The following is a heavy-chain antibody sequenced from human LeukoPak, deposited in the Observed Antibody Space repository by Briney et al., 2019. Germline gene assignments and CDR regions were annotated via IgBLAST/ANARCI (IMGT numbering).Heavy chain of an antibody. J-gene: IGHJ5*02. Sequence: SDTLSLTCTVSGGSISSYYWSCIRQPPGKGRECSGYIYYRGSTNYNPSLKRRVTISVDKSKNQFSVNLSSVTAEDTAVYYCARHGLVVPDAIRGYWFDPWGQGTLVTVSS. CDR1: GGSISSYY. D-gene: IGHD2-2*02. V-gene: IGHV4-59*08. CDR3: ARHGLVVPDAIRGYWFDP. CDR2: IYYRGST.